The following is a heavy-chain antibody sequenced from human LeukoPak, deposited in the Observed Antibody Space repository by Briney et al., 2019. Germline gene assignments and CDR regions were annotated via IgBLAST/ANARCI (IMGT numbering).Heavy chain of an antibody. CDR2: IYTSGST. CDR1: GGSIIYYY. Sequence: SETLSLTCTVSGGSIIYYYWSWIRQPAGKGLEWIGRIYTSGSTYYNPSLKSRVTISVDTSKNQFSLKLSSVTAADTAVYYCARLLRVGYCSTTSCNWFDPWGQGTLVTVSS. V-gene: IGHV4-4*07. J-gene: IGHJ5*02. D-gene: IGHD2-2*03. CDR3: ARLLRVGYCSTTSCNWFDP.